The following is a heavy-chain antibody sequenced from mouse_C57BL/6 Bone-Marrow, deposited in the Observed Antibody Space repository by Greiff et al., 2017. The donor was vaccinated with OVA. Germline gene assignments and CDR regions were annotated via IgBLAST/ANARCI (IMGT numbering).Heavy chain of an antibody. CDR1: GYTFTDYN. J-gene: IGHJ4*01. CDR3: ARYKYYAMDY. D-gene: IGHD1-3*01. CDR2: INPNNGGT. V-gene: IGHV1-18*01. Sequence: VQLQQSGPELVKPGASVKIPCKASGYTFTDYNMDWVKQSHGKSLEWIGDINPNNGGTIYNQKFKGKATLTVDKSSSTAYMELRSLTSEDTAVYYCARYKYYAMDYWGQGTSVTVSS.